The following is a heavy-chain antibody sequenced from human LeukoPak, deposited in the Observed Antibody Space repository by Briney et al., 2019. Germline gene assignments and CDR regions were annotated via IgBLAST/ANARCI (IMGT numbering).Heavy chain of an antibody. J-gene: IGHJ3*02. Sequence: GGSLRLSCAASGFTFSSYNMKWVRQAPGKGLEWVSSISSSSSSIYYADSVKGRFTISRDNAKNSLYLQMNSLTAEDTAVYYCARGHCSTTTCYTKHDAFDIWGQGTMVTVSS. D-gene: IGHD2-2*02. V-gene: IGHV3-21*01. CDR2: ISSSSSSI. CDR3: ARGHCSTTTCYTKHDAFDI. CDR1: GFTFSSYN.